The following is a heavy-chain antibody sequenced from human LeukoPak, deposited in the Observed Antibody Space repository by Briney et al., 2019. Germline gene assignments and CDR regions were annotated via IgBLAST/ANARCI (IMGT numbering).Heavy chain of an antibody. CDR2: IYPGDSET. D-gene: IGHD3-22*01. CDR1: GYSFTSYW. CDR3: ARDLYDSSGYYEA. J-gene: IGHJ5*02. Sequence: GESLKISCKGSGYSFTSYWIAWVRQLPGKGLEWMGIIYPGDSETRYSPSFQGQVTISADKSISTAYLQWSSLKASDTAMYYCARDLYDSSGYYEAWGQGTLVTVSS. V-gene: IGHV5-51*01.